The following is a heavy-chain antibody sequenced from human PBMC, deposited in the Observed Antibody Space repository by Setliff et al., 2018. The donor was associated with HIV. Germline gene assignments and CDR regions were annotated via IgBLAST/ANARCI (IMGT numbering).Heavy chain of an antibody. J-gene: IGHJ4*02. CDR2: ISNDGGRE. CDR1: GFTFTNYW. V-gene: IGHV3-30*02. CDR3: AKDRCSSTSCYARY. Sequence: GGSLRLSCAASGFTFTNYWMAWIRQAPGRGLEWAAIISNDGGREYYADSVKGRFTISRDNSKNTLYLQMNSLRAEDTAVYYCAKDRCSSTSCYARYWGQGTLVTVSS. D-gene: IGHD2-2*01.